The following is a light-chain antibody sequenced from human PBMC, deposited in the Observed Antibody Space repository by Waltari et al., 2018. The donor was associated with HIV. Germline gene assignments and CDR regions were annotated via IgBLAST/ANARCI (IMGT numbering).Light chain of an antibody. Sequence: QSALTQPRSVSGSPGQSVTVSCTGTSSDVGGYNYVSWYQQHPGKAPKLMIYDVNKRPSGVPDRFSGSKSGNTASLTISGLQAEYEADYYCCSYAGNYTLVFGGGTKLTVL. J-gene: IGLJ2*01. V-gene: IGLV2-11*01. CDR3: CSYAGNYTLV. CDR2: DVN. CDR1: SSDVGGYNY.